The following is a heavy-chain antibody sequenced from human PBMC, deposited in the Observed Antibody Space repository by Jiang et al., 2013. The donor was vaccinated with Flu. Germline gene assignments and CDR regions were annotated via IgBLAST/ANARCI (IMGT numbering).Heavy chain of an antibody. V-gene: IGHV4-59*01. CDR2: IYYSGST. CDR3: ARDHRQGGFGDPYYYYGMDV. Sequence: GSGLVKPSETLSLTCTVSGGSISSYYWSWIRQPPGKGLEWIGYIYYSGSTNYNPSLKSRVTISVDTSKNQFSLKLSSVTAADTAVYYCARDHRQGGFGDPYYYYGMDVWGKGTTVTVSS. D-gene: IGHD3-10*01. CDR1: GGSISSYY. J-gene: IGHJ6*04.